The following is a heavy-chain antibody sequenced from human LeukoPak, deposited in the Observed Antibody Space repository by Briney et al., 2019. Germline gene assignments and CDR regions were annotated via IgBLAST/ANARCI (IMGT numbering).Heavy chain of an antibody. V-gene: IGHV4-61*02. CDR2: IHTSGNT. CDR1: GGSISSGSYY. Sequence: SQTLSLTCTVSGGSISSGSYYWSWIRQPAGKGLEWIGRIHTSGNTNYNPSLKSRATMSVDTSKNHFSLKLSSVTAADTAVYYCGGSGSYPKDYFDCWGQGILVTVSS. D-gene: IGHD3-10*01. J-gene: IGHJ4*02. CDR3: GGSGSYPKDYFDC.